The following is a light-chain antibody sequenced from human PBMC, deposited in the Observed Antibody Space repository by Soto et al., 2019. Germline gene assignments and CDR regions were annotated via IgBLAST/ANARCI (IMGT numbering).Light chain of an antibody. CDR1: SGSVSTNYY. V-gene: IGLV8-61*01. J-gene: IGLJ1*01. CDR3: VPYMGTGFYV. CDR2: RTN. Sequence: QTVVTQEPSFSVSPGGTVTLTCGLSSGSVSTNYYPTWYQQTPGQAPHTLIYRTNVRSSGVPDRFSGSILGNKAALTITGAQAEDEDDYYCVPYMGTGFYVFGTGTKVXVL.